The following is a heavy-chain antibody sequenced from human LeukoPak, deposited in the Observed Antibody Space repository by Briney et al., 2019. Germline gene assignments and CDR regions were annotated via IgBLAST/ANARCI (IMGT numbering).Heavy chain of an antibody. CDR2: MNEEASRI. CDR3: ARDGDGLIFPTDS. CDR1: GFTFWNFW. J-gene: IGHJ4*02. Sequence: GGSLRLSCAASGFTFWNFWMSWVRQAPGKGLEWVANMNEEASRIYYLDSVKGRFTISRDNAKTSLFLQMNSLRAEDTAVYYCARDGDGLIFPTDSRGQGTLVTVSS. D-gene: IGHD2-21*01. V-gene: IGHV3-7*01.